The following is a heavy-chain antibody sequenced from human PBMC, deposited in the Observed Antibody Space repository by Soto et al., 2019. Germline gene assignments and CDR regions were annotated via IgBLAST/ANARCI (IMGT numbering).Heavy chain of an antibody. CDR3: ARESSSTSGWFDP. CDR2: IWYDGSNK. V-gene: IGHV3-33*01. CDR1: GFTFSSYG. J-gene: IGHJ5*02. Sequence: ESGGGVVQPGRSLRLSCAASGFTFSSYGMHWVRQAPGKGLEWVAVIWYDGSNKYYADSVKGRFTISRDNSKNTLYLQMNSLRAEDTAVYYCARESSSTSGWFDPWGQGTLVTVSS. D-gene: IGHD6-6*01.